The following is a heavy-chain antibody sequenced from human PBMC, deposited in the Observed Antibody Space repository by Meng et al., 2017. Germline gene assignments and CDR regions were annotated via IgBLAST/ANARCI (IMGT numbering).Heavy chain of an antibody. D-gene: IGHD4-17*01. J-gene: IGHJ4*02. V-gene: IGHV1-69*02. CDR3: TSQPNGYGDYKYYFDY. Sequence: SVKVSCKASGGTFSSYTISWVRQAPGQGLEWMGRIIPILGIANYAQKFQGRVTITADKSTSTAYMELNSLKTEDTAVYYCTSQPNGYGDYKYYFDYWGQGTLVTVSS. CDR1: GGTFSSYT. CDR2: IIPILGIA.